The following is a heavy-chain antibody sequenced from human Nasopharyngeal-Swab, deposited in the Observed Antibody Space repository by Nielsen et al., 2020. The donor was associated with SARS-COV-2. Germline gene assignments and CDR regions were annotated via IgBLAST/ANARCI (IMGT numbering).Heavy chain of an antibody. V-gene: IGHV1-46*01. CDR1: GYSFTNFY. CDR3: ARGPPGEAADY. D-gene: IGHD3-16*01. Sequence: ASVKVSCKASGYSFTNFYIHWLRQAPRQGLEWMGIINPSGGSTTYAQKFQGRVTMTRDASTSTVYMELTSLRFEDTAMYYCARGPPGEAADYWGRGTLVTVSS. J-gene: IGHJ4*02. CDR2: INPSGGST.